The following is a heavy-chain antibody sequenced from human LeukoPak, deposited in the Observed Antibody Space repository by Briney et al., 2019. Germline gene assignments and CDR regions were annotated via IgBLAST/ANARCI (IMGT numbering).Heavy chain of an antibody. V-gene: IGHV4-59*01. CDR1: GGSIRSYY. J-gene: IGHJ4*02. CDR3: ATTKAVAGTHYFDY. CDR2: IYYSGST. Sequence: KSSETLSLTCTVSGGSIRSYYWSWIRQPPGKGLEWIGYIYYSGSTNYNPSLKSRVTISLDTSKNQFSLKLSSVTAADTAVYYCATTKAVAGTHYFDYWGQGTLVTVSS. D-gene: IGHD6-19*01.